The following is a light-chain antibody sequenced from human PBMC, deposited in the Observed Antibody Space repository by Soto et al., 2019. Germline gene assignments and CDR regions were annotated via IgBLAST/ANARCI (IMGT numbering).Light chain of an antibody. CDR1: SGHSTYS. J-gene: IGLJ2*01. CDR2: LDSDGSL. Sequence: QSVLTQSPSASASLGASVKLTCSLSSGHSTYSIAWHQHQPGKGPRYLMTLDSDGSLYKGDGTPDRFSGSTSGPERYLTISSLQSEDEADYYCQTWGTGYVLFAGGTKVTVL. V-gene: IGLV4-69*01. CDR3: QTWGTGYVL.